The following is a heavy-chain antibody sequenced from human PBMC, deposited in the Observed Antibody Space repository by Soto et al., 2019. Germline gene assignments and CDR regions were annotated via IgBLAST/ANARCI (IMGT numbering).Heavy chain of an antibody. J-gene: IGHJ5*02. D-gene: IGHD2-15*01. CDR1: GFTFSSYG. CDR3: AKDWGYCSGGSCYEDNWFDP. CDR2: ISYDGSNK. Sequence: PGGSLRLSCAASGFTFSSYGMHWVRQAPGKGLEWVAVISYDGSNKYYADSVKGRFTISRDNSKNTLYLQMNSLRAEDTAVYYCAKDWGYCSGGSCYEDNWFDPWGQGTLVTVSS. V-gene: IGHV3-30*18.